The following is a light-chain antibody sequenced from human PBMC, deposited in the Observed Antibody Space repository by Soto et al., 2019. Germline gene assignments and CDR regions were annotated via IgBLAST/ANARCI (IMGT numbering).Light chain of an antibody. CDR3: QSYDSSLSGYV. V-gene: IGLV1-40*01. CDR2: GNN. J-gene: IGLJ1*01. CDR1: SSNIGAGYD. Sequence: QSVLTQPPSVSGAPGQRVTISCTGSSSNIGAGYDVHWYQQLPGTAPKLLIYGNNNRPSGVPDRFSGSKSGTSASLAITGLQAEEEADYYCQSYDSSLSGYVFGTGTKLTVL.